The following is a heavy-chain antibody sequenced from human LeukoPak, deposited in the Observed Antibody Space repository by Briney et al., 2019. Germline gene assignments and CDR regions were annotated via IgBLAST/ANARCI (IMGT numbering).Heavy chain of an antibody. CDR1: GFTFSDYY. CDR3: AQGASPDY. V-gene: IGHV3-23*01. D-gene: IGHD2-2*01. CDR2: ISGSGYST. J-gene: IGHJ4*02. Sequence: GGSLRLSCAASGFTFSDYYMSWIRQAPGKGLEWVSSISGSGYSTNYADSVKGRFTISRDNSNNTLSLQMNSLRVEDTAKYYCAQGASPDYWGQGTLVTVSS.